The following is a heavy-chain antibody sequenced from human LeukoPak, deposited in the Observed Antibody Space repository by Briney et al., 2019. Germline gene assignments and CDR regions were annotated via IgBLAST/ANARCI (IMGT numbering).Heavy chain of an antibody. CDR3: ASGSARGNWFDP. D-gene: IGHD3-10*01. J-gene: IGHJ5*02. Sequence: SETLSLTCSVSGASITRYYWTWIRKPVGKGLEWIGRIYTSGYTNYNPSLKSRVTISVDTSKNQFSLKVNSVTAADTAVYYCASGSARGNWFDPWGQGTLVTVSS. V-gene: IGHV4-4*07. CDR2: IYTSGYT. CDR1: GASITRYY.